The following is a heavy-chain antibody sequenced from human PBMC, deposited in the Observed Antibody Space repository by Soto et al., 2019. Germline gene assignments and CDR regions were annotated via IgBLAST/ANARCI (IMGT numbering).Heavy chain of an antibody. J-gene: IGHJ6*02. V-gene: IGHV4-59*08. CDR2: IYYSGGT. D-gene: IGHD6-6*01. Sequence: QVHLQESGPGLVKPSETLSLTCTVSGGSISSYYWNWIRQPPGTGLEWIGYIYYSGGTNYNPSLKSRVPISVDTSKTQVQRTLSSVTDADTAVYYCARRRPGPYCMDVWGQGTTVTVSS. CDR1: GGSISSYY. CDR3: ARRRPGPYCMDV.